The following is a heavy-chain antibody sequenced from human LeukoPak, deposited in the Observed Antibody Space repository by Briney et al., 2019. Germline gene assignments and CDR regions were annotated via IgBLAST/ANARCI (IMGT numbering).Heavy chain of an antibody. CDR3: ARLAASGGSGWYGFDY. D-gene: IGHD6-19*01. V-gene: IGHV5-51*01. CDR2: IYPGDSDT. J-gene: IGHJ4*02. Sequence: EHMHISCTGSGYSTTNYCTRWTRQKTRTDLERIAIIYPGDSDTRYSPSFQGHVTHPADKSISTAYLQWSSLKASDTAMYYCARLAASGGSGWYGFDYWGQGTLVTVSS. CDR1: GYSTTNYC.